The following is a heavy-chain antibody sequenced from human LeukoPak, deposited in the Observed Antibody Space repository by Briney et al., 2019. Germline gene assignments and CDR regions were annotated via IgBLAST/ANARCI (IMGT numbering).Heavy chain of an antibody. V-gene: IGHV3-30*18. Sequence: GGSLRLSCAASGFTFSSYGMHWVRQAPGKGLEWVAVISYDGSNKYYADSVKGRFTISRDNAKNSLYLQMNSLRAEDTALYYCAKDIIPHIARVGATSTTFDYWGQGTLVTVSS. CDR2: ISYDGSNK. J-gene: IGHJ4*02. CDR1: GFTFSSYG. CDR3: AKDIIPHIARVGATSTTFDY. D-gene: IGHD1-26*01.